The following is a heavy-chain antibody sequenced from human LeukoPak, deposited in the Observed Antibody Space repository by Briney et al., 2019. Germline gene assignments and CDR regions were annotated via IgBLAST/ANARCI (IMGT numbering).Heavy chain of an antibody. Sequence: GASVKVSCKASGYTFTSYGISWVRQAPGQGLEWMGWISAYNGNTNYAQKFQGRVTITADKSTSTAYMELSSLRSEDTAVYYCARDYYDSSGYPGFNYWGQGTLVTVSS. CDR1: GYTFTSYG. J-gene: IGHJ4*02. V-gene: IGHV1-18*01. CDR3: ARDYYDSSGYPGFNY. D-gene: IGHD3-22*01. CDR2: ISAYNGNT.